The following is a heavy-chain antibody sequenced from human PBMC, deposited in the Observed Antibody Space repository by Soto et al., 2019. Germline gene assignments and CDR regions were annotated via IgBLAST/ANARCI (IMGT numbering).Heavy chain of an antibody. Sequence: QMQLVQSGPEVKKPGTSVKVSCKASGFTFTSSAVQWVRQARGQRLEWIGWIVVGSGNTNHAQKFQERVTITRDMSTSTAYMELSSLRSEDTAVYYCAAPEESTNYYGMDVWGQGTTVTVSS. V-gene: IGHV1-58*01. CDR3: AAPEESTNYYGMDV. CDR1: GFTFTSSA. J-gene: IGHJ6*02. CDR2: IVVGSGNT.